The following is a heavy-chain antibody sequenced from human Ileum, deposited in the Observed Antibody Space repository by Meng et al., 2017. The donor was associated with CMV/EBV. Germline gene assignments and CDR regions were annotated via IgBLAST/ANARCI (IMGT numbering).Heavy chain of an antibody. J-gene: IGHJ4*02. CDR2: IALDASRI. CDR1: GFPFSNHG. Sequence: QVPLGASGGGAVQPGGSLRLSCAASGFPFSNHGMHWVRQAPGKGLEWVAFIALDASRIHYTDSVQGRFTISRDNSKNTLYLQMNSLRPEDTALYYCAKDVSGSGLWGQGTLVTGSS. CDR3: AKDVSGSGL. D-gene: IGHD3-10*01. V-gene: IGHV3-30*02.